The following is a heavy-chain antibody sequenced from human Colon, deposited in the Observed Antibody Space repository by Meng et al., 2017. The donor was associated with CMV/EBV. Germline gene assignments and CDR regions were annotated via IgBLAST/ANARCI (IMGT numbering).Heavy chain of an antibody. Sequence: QMTLKESGPALVKPTQTLTLTCTFSGFSLTTRGVGVGWIRQPPGKTLEWLALIYWDDDKRYSPSLKNRLTITKDTSKNQVVLTMTNMDPGDTGTYYCAHRGDVDYVFDFWGQGALVTVSS. D-gene: IGHD4-17*01. V-gene: IGHV2-5*02. CDR1: GFSLTTRGVG. J-gene: IGHJ4*02. CDR2: IYWDDDK. CDR3: AHRGDVDYVFDF.